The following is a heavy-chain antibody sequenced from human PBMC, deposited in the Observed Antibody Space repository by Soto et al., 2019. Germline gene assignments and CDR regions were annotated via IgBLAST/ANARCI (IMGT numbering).Heavy chain of an antibody. D-gene: IGHD3-10*01. CDR1: GGTFSSYA. J-gene: IGHJ5*02. V-gene: IGHV1-69*13. Sequence: ASVKVSCKASGGTFSSYAISWVRQAPGQGLEWMGGIIPIFGTANYAQKFQGRVTITADESTSTAYVELSSLRSEDTAVYYCARGSPYYGSGSYIPRATTLFLGWFDPWGQGTLVTVSS. CDR3: ARGSPYYGSGSYIPRATTLFLGWFDP. CDR2: IIPIFGTA.